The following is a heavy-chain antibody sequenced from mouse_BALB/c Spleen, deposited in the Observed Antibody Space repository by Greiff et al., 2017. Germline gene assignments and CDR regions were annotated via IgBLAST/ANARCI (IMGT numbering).Heavy chain of an antibody. V-gene: IGHV2-9*02. CDR1: GFSLTSYG. CDR3: ARGDRYGFAY. CDR2: IWAGGST. J-gene: IGHJ3*01. D-gene: IGHD2-14*01. Sequence: VQLVESGPGLVAPSQSLSITCTVSGFSLTSYGVHWVRQPPGKGLEWLGVIWAGGSTNYNSALMSRLSISKDNSKSQVFLKMNSLQTDDTAMYYCARGDRYGFAYWGQGTLVTVSA.